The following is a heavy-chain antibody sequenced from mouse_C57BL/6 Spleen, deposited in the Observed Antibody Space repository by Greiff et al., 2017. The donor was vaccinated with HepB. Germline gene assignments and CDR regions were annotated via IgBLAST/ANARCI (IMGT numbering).Heavy chain of an antibody. V-gene: IGHV1-54*01. J-gene: IGHJ4*01. CDR3: ARVQGYAMDY. CDR2: INPGSGGT. CDR1: GYAFTNYL. Sequence: QVQLQQSGAELVRPGPSVKVSCKASGYAFTNYLIEWVKQRPGQGLEWIGVINPGSGGTNYNEKFKGKATLTADKSSSTAYMQLSSLTSEDSAVYFCARVQGYAMDYWGQGTSVTVSS.